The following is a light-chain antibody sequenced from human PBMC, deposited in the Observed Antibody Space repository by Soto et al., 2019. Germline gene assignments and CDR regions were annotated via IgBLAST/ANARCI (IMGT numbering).Light chain of an antibody. CDR3: ISYTSTTTLV. CDR2: EVS. V-gene: IGLV2-14*01. J-gene: IGLJ3*02. CDR1: RSDVGGYKY. Sequence: QSALTQPASVSGSPGQSITISCTGTRSDVGGYKYVSWYQQYPGKAPKLMIYEVSNRPPGISTRFSGSKSVNTASLTISGLQAEDEADYYCISYTSTTTLVFGGGTKLTVL.